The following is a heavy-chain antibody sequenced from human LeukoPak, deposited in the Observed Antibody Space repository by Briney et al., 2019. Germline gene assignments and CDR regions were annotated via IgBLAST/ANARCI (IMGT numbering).Heavy chain of an antibody. CDR1: GFTFSSYS. Sequence: GGSLRLSCAASGFTFSSYSMNWVRQAPGKGLEWVSSISSSSSYIYYADSVMGRFTISRDNAKNSLYLQMNSLRAEDTAVYYCANVDTDMGGVDYWGQGTLVTVSS. CDR2: ISSSSSYI. V-gene: IGHV3-21*01. J-gene: IGHJ4*02. D-gene: IGHD5-18*01. CDR3: ANVDTDMGGVDY.